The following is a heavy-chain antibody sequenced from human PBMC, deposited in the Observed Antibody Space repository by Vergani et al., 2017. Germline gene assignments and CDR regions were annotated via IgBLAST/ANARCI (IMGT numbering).Heavy chain of an antibody. CDR3: ARTESFILRYFHWAL. D-gene: IGHD3-9*01. CDR2: IYHSGGA. Sequence: QLHLQESGPGLVKPSETLSLTCTVSGGSITRSSYYWGWIRQPPGKGLEWMGNIYHSGGAYYNPSLKGRVTISVDTSKNQLSLEVTSVTAADTAIYFCARTESFILRYFHWALWGQGTLVTVSS. J-gene: IGHJ4*02. V-gene: IGHV4-39*01. CDR1: GGSITRSSYY.